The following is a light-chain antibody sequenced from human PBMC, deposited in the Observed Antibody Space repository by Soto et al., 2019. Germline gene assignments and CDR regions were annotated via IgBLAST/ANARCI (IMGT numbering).Light chain of an antibody. J-gene: IGKJ2*01. CDR3: QQSNDWPRYP. Sequence: EIVMTQYPVTLSVSPGESATFSCKASQSVRYNLAWYQWKSGQARRLLIHSASTRATGIPASFSGSQSGGESAPAICGLQSEDLAVYFWQQSNDWPRYPFGQGTKLEIK. V-gene: IGKV3-15*01. CDR1: QSVRYN. CDR2: SAS.